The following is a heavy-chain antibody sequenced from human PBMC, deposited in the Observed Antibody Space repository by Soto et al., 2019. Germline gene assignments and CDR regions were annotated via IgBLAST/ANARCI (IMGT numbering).Heavy chain of an antibody. Sequence: VPLLQSGVEVKKPGASVKVSCKASGYTFTSYGISWVRPAPGQGLEWMGWISAYNGNTNYAPKFQGRVTMTTDAATSTAYGDLRSLRADDTAVYYCARALTPLSFCGGDCYTLGYWGQGTLVTVSS. V-gene: IGHV1-18*01. J-gene: IGHJ4*02. CDR1: GYTFTSYG. CDR3: ARALTPLSFCGGDCYTLGY. CDR2: ISAYNGNT. D-gene: IGHD2-21*02.